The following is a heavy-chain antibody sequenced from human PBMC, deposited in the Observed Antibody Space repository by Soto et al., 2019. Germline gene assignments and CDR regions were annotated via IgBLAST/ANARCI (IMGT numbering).Heavy chain of an antibody. Sequence: SDTLALTCTVSGGSISNYSWGWIRQTPGKGLEWIGYIYYRGSTNYNPSLKSRVTISVDTSRDQFSLRLSSVTAADTAVYHCARHRTDYADNYHGMDIWGQGTTVPVSS. CDR1: GGSISNYS. CDR2: IYYRGST. V-gene: IGHV4-59*01. D-gene: IGHD2-2*01. J-gene: IGHJ6*02. CDR3: ARHRTDYADNYHGMDI.